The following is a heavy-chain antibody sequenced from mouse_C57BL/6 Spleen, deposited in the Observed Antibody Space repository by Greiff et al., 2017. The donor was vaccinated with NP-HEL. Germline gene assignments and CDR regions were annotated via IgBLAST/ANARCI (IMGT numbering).Heavy chain of an antibody. CDR3: ASSSNYGYFDV. J-gene: IGHJ1*03. D-gene: IGHD2-5*01. CDR1: GYSFTDYY. V-gene: IGHV1-39*01. CDR2: INPNYGTT. Sequence: EVQLQQSGPELVKPGASVKISCKASGYSFTDYYMNWVKQSTGKSLEWIGVINPNYGTTSYNQKFKGKATLTVDQSSSTAYMQLNSLTSVDSAVYCCASSSNYGYFDVWGKGTTVTVSS.